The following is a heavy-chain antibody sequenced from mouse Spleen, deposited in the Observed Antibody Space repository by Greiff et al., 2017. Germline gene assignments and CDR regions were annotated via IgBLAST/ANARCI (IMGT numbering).Heavy chain of an antibody. CDR1: GFTFRSYG. CDR2: ISSGGSYT. V-gene: IGHV5-6*03. D-gene: IGHD2-4*01. J-gene: IGHJ2*01. CDR3: ARRDYDGVDY. Sequence: KVGGAGGGFVKPGGALKLPCAASGFTFRSYGLSWVRQTPDKRLEWVATISSGGSYTYYPDSVKGRFTISRDNAKNTLYLQMSSLKSEDTAMYYCARRDYDGVDYWGQGTTLTVSS.